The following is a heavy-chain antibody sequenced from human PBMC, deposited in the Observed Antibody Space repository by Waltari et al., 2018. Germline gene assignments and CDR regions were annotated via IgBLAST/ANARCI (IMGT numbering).Heavy chain of an antibody. CDR3: AREYYDFWSGYLPVYYYYGMDV. Sequence: EVQLVESGGGLVQPGGSLSLSCAASGFTFSSYWMSWVRQAPGKWLEWVANIKQDGSEKYYVDSVKGRFTISRDNAKNSLYLQMNSLRAEDTAVYYCAREYYDFWSGYLPVYYYYGMDVWGQGP. D-gene: IGHD3-3*01. CDR1: GFTFSSYW. CDR2: IKQDGSEK. J-gene: IGHJ6*02. V-gene: IGHV3-7*01.